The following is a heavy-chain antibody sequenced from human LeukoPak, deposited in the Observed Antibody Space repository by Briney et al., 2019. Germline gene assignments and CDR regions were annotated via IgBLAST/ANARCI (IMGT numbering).Heavy chain of an antibody. CDR3: ARFGVAGTGGFDY. CDR2: IYYSGSA. D-gene: IGHD6-19*01. Sequence: SETLSLTCTVSGGSISSYYWSWIRQPPGKGLEWIGYIYYSGSANYNPSLKSRVTISVDTSKNQFSLKLSSMTAADTAVYYCARFGVAGTGGFDYWGQGTLVTVSS. V-gene: IGHV4-59*08. J-gene: IGHJ4*02. CDR1: GGSISSYY.